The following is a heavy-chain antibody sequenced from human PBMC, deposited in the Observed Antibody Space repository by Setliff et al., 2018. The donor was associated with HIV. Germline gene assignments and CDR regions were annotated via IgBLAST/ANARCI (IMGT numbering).Heavy chain of an antibody. CDR1: GGSITGYY. CDR2: SGDT. Sequence: PSETLSLTCSVSGGSITGYYWSWIRQPAGKDMEWIGRSGDTIYNPSLESRVTISVDTSRNQFSLRLSSVTAADTAVYYCARAFGSGSYRWFDPWGQGTLVTVSS. D-gene: IGHD3-10*01. J-gene: IGHJ5*02. V-gene: IGHV4-4*07. CDR3: ARAFGSGSYRWFDP.